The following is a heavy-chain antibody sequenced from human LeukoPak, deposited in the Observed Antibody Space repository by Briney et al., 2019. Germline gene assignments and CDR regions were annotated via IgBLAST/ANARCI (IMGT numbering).Heavy chain of an antibody. CDR3: ASAYYDFWSGYYVEDYYYYMDV. Sequence: ASVKVSCKASGYTFTSYDINWVRQATGQGLEWMGWMNPNSGNTGYAQKFQGRVTITRNNSISTAYMELSSLRSEDTAVYYCASAYYDFWSGYYVEDYYYYMDVWGKGTTVTVSS. CDR1: GYTFTSYD. J-gene: IGHJ6*03. CDR2: MNPNSGNT. D-gene: IGHD3-3*01. V-gene: IGHV1-8*03.